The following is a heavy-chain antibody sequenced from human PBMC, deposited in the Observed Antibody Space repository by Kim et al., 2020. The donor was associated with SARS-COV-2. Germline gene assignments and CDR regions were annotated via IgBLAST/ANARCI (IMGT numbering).Heavy chain of an antibody. Sequence: DSVKGRFTISRDNSKNTLYLQMNSLRAEDTAVYYCAKGRGYYGSGSSCSYWGQGTLVTVSS. V-gene: IGHV3-23*01. D-gene: IGHD3-10*01. J-gene: IGHJ4*02. CDR3: AKGRGYYGSGSSCSY.